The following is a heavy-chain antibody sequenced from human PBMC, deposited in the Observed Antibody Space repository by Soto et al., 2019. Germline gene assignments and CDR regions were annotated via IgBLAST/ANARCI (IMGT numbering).Heavy chain of an antibody. Sequence: GSSVKVSCKASGYTFTGYYMQWVRQAPGQGLEWMGWINPNSGGTNYAQKFQGRVTMTRDTSISTAYMELSRLRSDDTAVYYRAGSEATRGGTWLVWLRRFDYWGQGTLVTVSS. CDR1: GYTFTGYY. CDR2: INPNSGGT. J-gene: IGHJ4*02. V-gene: IGHV1-2*02. D-gene: IGHD1-26*01. CDR3: AGSEATRGGTWLVWLRRFDY.